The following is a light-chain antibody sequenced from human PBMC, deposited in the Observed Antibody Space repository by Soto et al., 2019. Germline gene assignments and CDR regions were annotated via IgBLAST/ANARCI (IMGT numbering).Light chain of an antibody. V-gene: IGLV2-8*01. Sequence: QSALTQPPSASGSPGQSVTISCTGTSSDVGGYNYVSWYQQPPGKAPKLMIYEVSKRPSGVPDRFSGSKSGNTASLTVSGLQAEDEADYYCLSYGGNNNYVFGTGTKLTVL. CDR2: EVS. CDR1: SSDVGGYNY. J-gene: IGLJ1*01. CDR3: LSYGGNNNYV.